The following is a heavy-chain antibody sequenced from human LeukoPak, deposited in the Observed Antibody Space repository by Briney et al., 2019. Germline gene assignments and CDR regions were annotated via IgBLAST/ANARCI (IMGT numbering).Heavy chain of an antibody. CDR2: ISESGGNT. V-gene: IGHV3-23*01. CDR1: GFTFSSYA. D-gene: IGHD6-13*01. Sequence: PGGSLRLSCAGSGFTFSSYAMTWVRQAPGKGLEWVSVISESGGNTFYADSVKGRFTISRDNSINTLYMQMNSLRAEDTAVYYCAKGDSSWYFTDWGQGTLVSVSS. CDR3: AKGDSSWYFTD. J-gene: IGHJ4*02.